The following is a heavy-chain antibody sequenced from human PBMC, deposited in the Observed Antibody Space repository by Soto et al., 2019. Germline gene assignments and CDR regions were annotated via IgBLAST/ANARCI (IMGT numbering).Heavy chain of an antibody. CDR1: GFTSNDYA. J-gene: IGHJ4*02. CDR3: VKDVLPGGADY. V-gene: IGHV3-9*02. Sequence: EVKLVESGGGLVQPGRSLRLSCAASGFTSNDYAMHWVRQAPGTGLEWVSGIYYNSDRIDYGDSVKGRFATSRDNAKNSLYLQMNSRRPEDTAVYYCVKDVLPGGADYWGPGTLVTVSS. D-gene: IGHD3-16*01. CDR2: IYYNSDRI.